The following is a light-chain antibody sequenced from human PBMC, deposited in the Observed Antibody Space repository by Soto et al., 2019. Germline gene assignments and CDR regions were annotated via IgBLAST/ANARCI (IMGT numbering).Light chain of an antibody. Sequence: DTQLTQSPSTLSASIGDRVTITCRASQDISYWLSWYQQRPGKAPKLLTYKASTLQSGVPLRFSGSGSGTEFTRTLSSLQPDDFAKYFCQPRTFGQGTKLEI. CDR3: QPRT. V-gene: IGKV1-5*03. CDR1: QDISYW. J-gene: IGKJ1*01. CDR2: KAS.